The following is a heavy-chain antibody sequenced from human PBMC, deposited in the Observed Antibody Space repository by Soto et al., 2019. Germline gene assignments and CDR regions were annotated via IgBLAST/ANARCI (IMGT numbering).Heavy chain of an antibody. V-gene: IGHV4-4*07. D-gene: IGHD6-13*01. J-gene: IGHJ4*02. CDR2: IYTSGST. CDR1: GGSISSYY. CDR3: ARAAGVEQQLVGAFDY. Sequence: PSETLSLPCTVSGGSISSYYWSWIRQPAGKGLEWIGRIYTSGSTNYNPSLKRRVTMSVDTSKNQFSLKLSSVTAADTAVYYCARAAGVEQQLVGAFDYWGQGTLVAVAS.